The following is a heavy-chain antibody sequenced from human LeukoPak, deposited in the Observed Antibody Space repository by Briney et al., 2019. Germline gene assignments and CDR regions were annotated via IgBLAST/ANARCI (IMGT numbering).Heavy chain of an antibody. J-gene: IGHJ4*02. D-gene: IGHD3-22*01. V-gene: IGHV3-21*01. CDR3: ARDYYYDSSGYPYYFDY. CDR1: GFTFSSYS. Sequence: GGSLGLSCAASGFTFSSYSMNWVRQAPGEGLEWVSSISSSSSYIYYADSVKGRFTISRDNAKNSLYLQMNSLRAEDTAVYYCARDYYYDSSGYPYYFDYWGQGTLVTVSS. CDR2: ISSSSSYI.